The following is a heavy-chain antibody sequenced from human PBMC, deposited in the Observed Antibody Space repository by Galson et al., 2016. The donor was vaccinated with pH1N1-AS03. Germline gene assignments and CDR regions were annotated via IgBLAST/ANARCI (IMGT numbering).Heavy chain of an antibody. J-gene: IGHJ4*02. V-gene: IGHV3-7*01. CDR1: GFTFNTYW. CDR2: IKQDGSEK. Sequence: LRLSCAASGFTFNTYWMSWVRQAPGKGLEWVANIKQDGSEKYYVDSVKGRFTISRDNAKNSLFLQMNSLRVEDTAVYYCARERDDFWGDSKYGADYWGQGTLVTVSS. D-gene: IGHD3-3*01. CDR3: ARERDDFWGDSKYGADY.